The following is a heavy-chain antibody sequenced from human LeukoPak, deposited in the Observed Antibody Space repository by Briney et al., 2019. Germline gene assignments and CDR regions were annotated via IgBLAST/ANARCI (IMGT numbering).Heavy chain of an antibody. D-gene: IGHD6-13*01. Sequence: GRSLRLSCAASGFTFSDYTMQWVRQAPGKGLEWVALLPPDGSYQYYADSLKGRFAISRDNFKNALYLQMNSLRLEDTAVYYCARGLHDRSWYGAHWGQGTLLSVSS. CDR1: GFTFSDYT. V-gene: IGHV3-30*09. CDR2: LPPDGSYQ. J-gene: IGHJ4*02. CDR3: ARGLHDRSWYGAH.